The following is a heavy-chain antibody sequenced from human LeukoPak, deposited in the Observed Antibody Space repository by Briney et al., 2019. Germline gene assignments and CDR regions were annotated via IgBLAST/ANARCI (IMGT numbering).Heavy chain of an antibody. J-gene: IGHJ2*01. D-gene: IGHD4-17*01. CDR3: ASDPPLTTVTTFPYWYFDL. CDR2: TYYRSKWYN. V-gene: IGHV6-1*01. Sequence: SQTLSLTCAISGDSVSSNSAAWNWIRQSPSRGLESLGRTYYRSKWYNAYAVSVKSRLTITPDTSKNQFSLQLHSVTPEDTAVYHCASDPPLTTVTTFPYWYFDLWGRGTLVTVSS. CDR1: GDSVSSNSAA.